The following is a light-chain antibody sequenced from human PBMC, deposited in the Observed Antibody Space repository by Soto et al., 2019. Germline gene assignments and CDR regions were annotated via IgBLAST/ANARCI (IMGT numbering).Light chain of an antibody. V-gene: IGKV3-15*01. CDR1: QSVSSN. J-gene: IGKJ3*01. Sequence: EIVMTQSPATLSVSPGERATLSCRASQSVSSNLAWYQQKPGQAPRLLIYGASTRATGIPARFSGSGSGTEFTLTISRLQSEVFAVYSCQQYNNWTFTFGPGTKVDIK. CDR3: QQYNNWTFT. CDR2: GAS.